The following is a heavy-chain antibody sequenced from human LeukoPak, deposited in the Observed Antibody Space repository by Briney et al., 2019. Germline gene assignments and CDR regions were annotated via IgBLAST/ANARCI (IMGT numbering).Heavy chain of an antibody. CDR1: GFTFITFG. J-gene: IGHJ6*03. Sequence: PGGSLRLSCAASGFTFITFGMNWVRQAPGKGLEWVSSISSGSSSLHYADSVKGRFTISRDNAENSLYLDMNNLRAEDTAIYFCARVTNYFYYMDVWGKGTTVTVSS. V-gene: IGHV3-21*01. CDR2: ISSGSSSL. CDR3: ARVTNYFYYMDV. D-gene: IGHD3-10*01.